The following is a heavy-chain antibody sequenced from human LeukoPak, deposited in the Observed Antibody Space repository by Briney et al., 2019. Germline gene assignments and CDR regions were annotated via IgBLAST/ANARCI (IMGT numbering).Heavy chain of an antibody. CDR2: IYCCGST. CDR3: ARVDLGYCSGGSCYSFDY. Sequence: SETLSLTCTFSGGSISSGDYYWRWMRQPPGRGLEWLGYIYCCGSTYYNQSLKSRVTISVDTSKNQFSLKLSSVTAADTAVYYCARVDLGYCSGGSCYSFDYWGQGTLVTVSS. D-gene: IGHD2-15*01. CDR1: GGSISSGDYY. J-gene: IGHJ4*02. V-gene: IGHV4-30-4*01.